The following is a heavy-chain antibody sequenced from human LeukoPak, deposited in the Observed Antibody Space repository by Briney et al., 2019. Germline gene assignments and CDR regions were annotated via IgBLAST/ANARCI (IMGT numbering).Heavy chain of an antibody. CDR2: VIPILKTT. CDR3: ARSPGYYFDF. D-gene: IGHD3-10*01. CDR1: GGTFLSYG. V-gene: IGHV1-69*11. Sequence: ASVKVSCKASGGTFLSYGVTWVRQAPGQGLEWMGSVIPILKTTNYSQKFQGRVTITADDSASTVYMELSTLRSEDTAVYYCARSPGYYFDFWGQGTLVTVSS. J-gene: IGHJ4*02.